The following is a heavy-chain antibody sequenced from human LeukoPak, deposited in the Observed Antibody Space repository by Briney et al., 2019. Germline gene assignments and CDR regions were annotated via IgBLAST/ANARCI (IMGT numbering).Heavy chain of an antibody. CDR3: ARDPYSSGWYYSDY. CDR2: ISYDGSNK. J-gene: IGHJ4*02. CDR1: GFTFSSYA. D-gene: IGHD6-19*01. V-gene: IGHV3-30-3*01. Sequence: GRSLRLSCAASGFTFSSYAMHWVRQAPGKGLEWVAVISYDGSNKYYADSVKGRFTISRDNSKNTLYLQMNSLRAEDTAVYYCARDPYSSGWYYSDYWGQGTLVTVSS.